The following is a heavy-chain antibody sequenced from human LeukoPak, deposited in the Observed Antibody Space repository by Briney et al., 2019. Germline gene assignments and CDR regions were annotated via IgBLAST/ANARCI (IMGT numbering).Heavy chain of an antibody. CDR2: IYYSGST. CDR3: ARGRVPYWYFDL. V-gene: IGHV4-59*08. Sequence: SETLSLTCTVSGGSISSYYWSWIRQPPGKGLEWIGYIYYSGSTNYNPSLKSRVTISVDTSKNQFSLKLGSVTAADTAVYYCARGRVPYWYFDLWGRGTLVTVSS. D-gene: IGHD2-2*01. J-gene: IGHJ2*01. CDR1: GGSISSYY.